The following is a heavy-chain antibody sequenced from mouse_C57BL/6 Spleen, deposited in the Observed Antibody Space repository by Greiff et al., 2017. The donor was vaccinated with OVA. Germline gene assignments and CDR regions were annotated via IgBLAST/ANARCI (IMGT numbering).Heavy chain of an antibody. CDR3: ARARTTRYFDV. V-gene: IGHV1-64*01. CDR2: IHPNSGST. D-gene: IGHD1-1*01. Sequence: VQLQQPGAELVKPGASVKLSCKASGYTFTSYWMPWVKQRPGQGLEWIGMIHPNSGSTNYNEKFKSKATLTVDKSSSTAYMQLSSLTSEDSAVYYCARARTTRYFDVWGTGTTVTVSS. CDR1: GYTFTSYW. J-gene: IGHJ1*03.